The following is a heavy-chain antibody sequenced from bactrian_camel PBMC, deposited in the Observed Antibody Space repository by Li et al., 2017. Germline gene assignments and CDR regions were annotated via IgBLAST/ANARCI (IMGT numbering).Heavy chain of an antibody. V-gene: IGHV3S40*01. CDR1: GFTFSDYD. CDR2: IDSDGGST. D-gene: IGHD7*01. J-gene: IGHJ4*01. Sequence: QLVESGGGLVRPGGSLRLSCAASGFTFSDYDISWVRQAPGKGLEWVSAIDSDGGSTYYADSVKGRFAISRDNAKNTVYLQMNSLKPEDTAVYYCVRDRDNGGTYIPDYWGQGTQVTVS. CDR3: VRDRDNGGTYIPDY.